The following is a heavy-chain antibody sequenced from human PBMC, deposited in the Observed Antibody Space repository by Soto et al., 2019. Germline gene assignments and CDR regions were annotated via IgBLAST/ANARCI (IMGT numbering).Heavy chain of an antibody. CDR2: IYYSGST. CDR3: ARGGLYDFENWFDP. V-gene: IGHV4-39*01. J-gene: IGHJ5*02. Sequence: SETLSLTCTVSGGSISSSSYYWGWIRQPPGKGLEWIGSIYYSGSTNYKPSLKSRVTISVDTSKNQLSMKLSSVTAADTAVNYCARGGLYDFENWFDPWGQGTLVTVSS. D-gene: IGHD3-3*01. CDR1: GGSISSSSYY.